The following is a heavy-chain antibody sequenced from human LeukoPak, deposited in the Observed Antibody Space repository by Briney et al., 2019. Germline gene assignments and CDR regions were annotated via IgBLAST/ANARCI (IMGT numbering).Heavy chain of an antibody. Sequence: SETLSLTCTVSGGSISSGSYYWSWIRQPAGKGLEWIGRIYTSGSTNYNPSLKRRVTISVDTSKNQFSLKLSSVTAADTAVYYCARTYYYDSSGRDDYWGQGTLVTVSS. CDR3: ARTYYYDSSGRDDY. CDR1: GGSISSGSYY. D-gene: IGHD3-22*01. V-gene: IGHV4-61*02. J-gene: IGHJ4*02. CDR2: IYTSGST.